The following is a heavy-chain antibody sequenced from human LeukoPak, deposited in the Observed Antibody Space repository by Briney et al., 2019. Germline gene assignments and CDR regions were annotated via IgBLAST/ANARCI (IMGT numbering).Heavy chain of an antibody. J-gene: IGHJ3*02. D-gene: IGHD3-3*01. CDR3: ARESSELRFLEWLNAFDI. CDR2: IYPGDSDT. CDR1: GYSFTSYW. V-gene: IGHV5-51*03. Sequence: GETLKISCKGSGYSFTSYWIGWVRQVPGKGLEWMGIIYPGDSDTRYSPSFQGQVTISADKSISTAYLQWSSLKASDTAMYYCARESSELRFLEWLNAFDIWGQGTMVTVSS.